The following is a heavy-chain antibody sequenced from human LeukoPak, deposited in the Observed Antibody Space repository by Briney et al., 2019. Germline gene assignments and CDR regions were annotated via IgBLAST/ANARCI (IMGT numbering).Heavy chain of an antibody. CDR1: GGSISSGDYY. J-gene: IGHJ4*02. V-gene: IGHV4-30-4*08. Sequence: ASETLSLTCTVSGGSISSGDYYWSWIRQPPGKGLEWIGYIYYSGSTYYNPSPKSRVTISVDTSKNQFSLKLRSVTAADTAVYYCARDPGLHSSAAFIPPSKDKIDYWGQGTLVTVSS. D-gene: IGHD6-19*01. CDR3: ARDPGLHSSAAFIPPSKDKIDY. CDR2: IYYSGST.